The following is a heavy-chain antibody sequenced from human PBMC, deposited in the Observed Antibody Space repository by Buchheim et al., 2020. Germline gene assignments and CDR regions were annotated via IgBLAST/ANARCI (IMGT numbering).Heavy chain of an antibody. Sequence: EVQLVESGGGLVQPGGSLRLSCAASGFIFSSYWMSWVRQAPGKGLEWVANIKQDGSEKYYVDSVKGRFTISRDNAKNSLYLQMNSLRAEDTAVYYCARRGVVPAAIQGYYYYYGMDVWGQGTT. CDR2: IKQDGSEK. CDR3: ARRGVVPAAIQGYYYYYGMDV. J-gene: IGHJ6*02. D-gene: IGHD2-2*02. CDR1: GFIFSSYW. V-gene: IGHV3-7*01.